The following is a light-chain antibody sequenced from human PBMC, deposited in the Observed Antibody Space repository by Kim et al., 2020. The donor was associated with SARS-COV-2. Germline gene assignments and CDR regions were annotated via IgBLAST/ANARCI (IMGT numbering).Light chain of an antibody. CDR2: AAS. CDR1: QSISSS. J-gene: IGKJ2*01. CDR3: QQSYSTPYT. Sequence: DIQMTQSPSSLSASVGDRVTITCRTSQSISSSLNWYQQKPGKAPKVLVYAASSLQSGVPSRFSGSGSGTDFSLTISTLQPEDFATYYCQQSYSTPYTFGQGTNLEI. V-gene: IGKV1-39*01.